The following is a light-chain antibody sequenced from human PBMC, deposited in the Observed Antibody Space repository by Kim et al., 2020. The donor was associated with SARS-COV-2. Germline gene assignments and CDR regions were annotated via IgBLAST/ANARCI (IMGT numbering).Light chain of an antibody. CDR2: HAS. V-gene: IGKV1-33*01. J-gene: IGKJ4*01. Sequence: ASVGDRVTITCQASEDISKYLNWYQVKPGKAPKLQIYHASNLETGVPSRFSGSRSGTDFTFTISSLQTEDIATYYCQQYDSLPLTFGGGTKVDIK. CDR3: QQYDSLPLT. CDR1: EDISKY.